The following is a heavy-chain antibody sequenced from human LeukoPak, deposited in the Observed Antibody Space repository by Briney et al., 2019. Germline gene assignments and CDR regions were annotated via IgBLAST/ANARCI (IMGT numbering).Heavy chain of an antibody. J-gene: IGHJ4*02. V-gene: IGHV3-30*03. CDR2: ISYDGSNI. D-gene: IGHD3-22*01. CDR3: ARDYSSGYYRTFDY. Sequence: PGGSLRLSCAASGFTFSNTWMSWVRQVPGKGLEWVAVISYDGSNIYYADSVKGRFTISRDNSKNTLYLQVNSLRAEDTAVYYCARDYSSGYYRTFDYWGQGTLVTVSS. CDR1: GFTFSNTW.